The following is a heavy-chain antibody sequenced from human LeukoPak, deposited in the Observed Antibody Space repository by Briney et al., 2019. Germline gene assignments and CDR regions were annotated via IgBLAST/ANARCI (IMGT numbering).Heavy chain of an antibody. CDR2: INHSGST. Sequence: SETLSLTCAVYGGSFSGYYCSWIRQPPGKGLEWIGEINHSGSTNYNPSLKSRVTISVDTSKNQFSLKLSSVTAADTAVYYCARGYPDDYWGQGTLVTVSS. J-gene: IGHJ4*02. V-gene: IGHV4-34*01. CDR1: GGSFSGYY. D-gene: IGHD2-2*01. CDR3: ARGYPDDY.